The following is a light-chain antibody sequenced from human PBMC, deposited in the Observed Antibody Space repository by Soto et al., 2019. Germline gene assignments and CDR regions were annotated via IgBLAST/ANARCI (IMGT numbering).Light chain of an antibody. J-gene: IGKJ4*01. CDR2: AAS. Sequence: DIQMTHSPSSLSASVGDRVTITYRASQSISSYLNWYQQKPGKAPKLLIYAASSLQSGVPSRFSGSGSGTDFTLTISSLQPEDFATYSCQQSYSTPLTFGGGTTGDIK. V-gene: IGKV1-39*01. CDR1: QSISSY. CDR3: QQSYSTPLT.